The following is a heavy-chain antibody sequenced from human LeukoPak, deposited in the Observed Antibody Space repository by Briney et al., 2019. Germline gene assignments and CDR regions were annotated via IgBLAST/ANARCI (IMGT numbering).Heavy chain of an antibody. D-gene: IGHD2-2*01. J-gene: IGHJ4*02. Sequence: KPSETLSLTCTVSGDSISSSSYYWGWIRQPPGKGLEWIGSIYYSGSTYYNPSLKSRVTISVDTSKNQFSLKLNSVTAADTAVYYCASPGHCSTSCWETDFDYWGQGTLVTVSS. CDR2: IYYSGST. CDR3: ASPGHCSTSCWETDFDY. V-gene: IGHV4-39*01. CDR1: GDSISSSSYY.